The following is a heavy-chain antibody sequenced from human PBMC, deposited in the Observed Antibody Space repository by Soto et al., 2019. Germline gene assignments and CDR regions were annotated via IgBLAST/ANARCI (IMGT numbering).Heavy chain of an antibody. CDR1: GFTFSSYE. D-gene: IGHD5-18*01. CDR2: ISSSGSTI. J-gene: IGHJ5*02. CDR3: ARGESYSYGYGTLKYNWFDP. V-gene: IGHV3-48*03. Sequence: PGGSLRLSCAASGFTFSSYEMNWGRQAPGKGLEWVSYISSSGSTIYYADSVKGRFTISRDNAKNSLYLQMNSLRAEDTAVYYCARGESYSYGYGTLKYNWFDPWGQGTLVTVSS.